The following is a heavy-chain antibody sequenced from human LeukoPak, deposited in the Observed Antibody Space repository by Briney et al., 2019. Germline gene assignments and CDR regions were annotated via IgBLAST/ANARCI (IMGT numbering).Heavy chain of an antibody. Sequence: SETLSLTCAVPGGSLTGYSWAWVRQPPGQGLEWIGEINQVERTIYSPSLESRVSISLEASKNQFFLQLTSVAAADAAMYYCARGRATPSRLFFDYYFMDVWGPGTPVTVSS. CDR3: ARGRATPSRLFFDYYFMDV. CDR1: GGSLTGYS. V-gene: IGHV4-34*01. CDR2: INQVERT. J-gene: IGHJ6*03. D-gene: IGHD2-15*01.